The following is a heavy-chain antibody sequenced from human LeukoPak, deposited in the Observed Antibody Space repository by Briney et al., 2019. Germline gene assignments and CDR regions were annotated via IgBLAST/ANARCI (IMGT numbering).Heavy chain of an antibody. CDR2: ISAYNGNT. D-gene: IGHD2-2*02. CDR3: ARAQYCSSTSCYTSEYFQH. V-gene: IGHV1-18*01. J-gene: IGHJ1*01. CDR1: GYTFTSYG. Sequence: ASVQVSCKASGYTFTSYGISWVRQAPGQGREWMGWISAYNGNTNYAQKLQGRVTMTTDTSTSTAYMELRSLRSDDTAVYYCARAQYCSSTSCYTSEYFQHWGQGTLVTVSP.